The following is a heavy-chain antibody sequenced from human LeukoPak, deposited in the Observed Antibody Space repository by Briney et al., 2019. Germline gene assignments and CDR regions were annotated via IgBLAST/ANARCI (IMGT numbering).Heavy chain of an antibody. CDR2: IIPIFGTA. Sequence: SVKVSCKASGGTFSSYAISWVRQAPGQGLEWMGGIIPIFGTANHAQKFQGRVTITADESTSTAYMELSSLRSEDTAVYYCARGNCSGGSCFGFDIWGQGTMVTVSS. CDR1: GGTFSSYA. V-gene: IGHV1-69*13. D-gene: IGHD2-15*01. J-gene: IGHJ3*02. CDR3: ARGNCSGGSCFGFDI.